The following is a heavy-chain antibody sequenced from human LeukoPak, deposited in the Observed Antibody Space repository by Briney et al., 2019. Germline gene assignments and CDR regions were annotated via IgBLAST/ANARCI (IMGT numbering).Heavy chain of an antibody. D-gene: IGHD3-10*01. CDR2: INPNSGGT. J-gene: IGHJ5*02. V-gene: IGHV1-2*02. CDR1: GYTFTGYY. CDR3: ARDYDGSGNDNWFDP. Sequence: GASVKVSCKASGYTFTGYYMHWVRQAPGQGLEWMGWINPNSGGTNYAQKFQGRVTMTRDTSISTAYMELSRLRSDDTAVYYCARDYDGSGNDNWFDPWGQGTLVTVSS.